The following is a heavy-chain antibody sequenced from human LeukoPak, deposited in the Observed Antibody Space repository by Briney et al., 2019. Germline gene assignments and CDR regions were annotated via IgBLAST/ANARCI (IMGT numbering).Heavy chain of an antibody. V-gene: IGHV6-1*01. CDR2: TYYWSKWYN. CDR3: ARDRIIGIGPRNWFDP. J-gene: IGHJ5*02. Sequence: SQTLSLTCAISGDSVSSNSAAWNWIRQSPSRGLEWLGRTYYWSKWYNDYAVSVKSRITINPDTSKNQLSLQLNSVTPEDTAVYYCARDRIIGIGPRNWFDPWGQGTLVTVSS. CDR1: GDSVSSNSAA. D-gene: IGHD3-10*01.